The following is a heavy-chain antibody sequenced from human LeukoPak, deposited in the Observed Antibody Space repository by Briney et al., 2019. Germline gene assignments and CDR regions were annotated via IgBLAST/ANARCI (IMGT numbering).Heavy chain of an antibody. Sequence: ASVKVSCKASGYTFTSYGISWVRQAPGQGLEWMGWISAYNGNTNYAQKLQGRVTMTTDTSTSTAYMELRSLRSDDTAVYYCAREVGDCSGGSCYYMDVWGKGTTVTVSS. CDR1: GYTFTSYG. CDR2: ISAYNGNT. J-gene: IGHJ6*03. D-gene: IGHD2-15*01. V-gene: IGHV1-18*01. CDR3: AREVGDCSGGSCYYMDV.